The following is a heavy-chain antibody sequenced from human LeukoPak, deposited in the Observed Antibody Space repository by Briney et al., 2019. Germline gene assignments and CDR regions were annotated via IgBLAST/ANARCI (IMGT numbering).Heavy chain of an antibody. Sequence: RGSLRLSCAASGFTFSSYSVNWVRQAPGKGLGWVSSISSSSRYVYYADSLTGRFTIPRDNVKHSLYLQMNSLRAEDTAVYYCARAEAAAGTRGEYYYYYYRDVWGKGTTVTVSS. CDR1: GFTFSSYS. D-gene: IGHD6-13*01. CDR2: ISSSSRYV. V-gene: IGHV3-21*01. CDR3: ARAEAAAGTRGEYYYYYYRDV. J-gene: IGHJ6*03.